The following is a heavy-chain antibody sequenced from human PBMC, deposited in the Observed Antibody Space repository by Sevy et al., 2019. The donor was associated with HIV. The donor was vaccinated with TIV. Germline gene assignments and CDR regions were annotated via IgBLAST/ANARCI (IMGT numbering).Heavy chain of an antibody. J-gene: IGHJ6*02. V-gene: IGHV3-23*01. CDR1: GFTFKNHA. D-gene: IGHD4-17*01. CDR3: AKNPYGDWYYYYYGMDV. CDR2: ISGSGGGT. Sequence: LSCAASGFTFKNHAMSWVRQAPGKGLEWVSAISGSGGGTYYADSVKGRFTISRDNSKNTVYLQMNSLRAEDTAVYFCAKNPYGDWYYYYYGMDVWGQGTTVTVSS.